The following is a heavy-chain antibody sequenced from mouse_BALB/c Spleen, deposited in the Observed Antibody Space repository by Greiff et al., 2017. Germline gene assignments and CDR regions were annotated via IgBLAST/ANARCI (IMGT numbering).Heavy chain of an antibody. CDR3: ASYRYDDGSYYFDY. V-gene: IGHV3-2*02. CDR2: ISYSGST. Sequence: EVQGVESGPGLVKPSQSLSLTCTVTGYSITSDYAWNWIRQFPGNKLEWMGYISYSGSTSYNPSLKSRISITRDTSKNQFFLQLNSVTTEDTATYYCASYRYDDGSYYFDYWGQGTTLTVSS. D-gene: IGHD2-14*01. J-gene: IGHJ2*01. CDR1: GYSITSDYA.